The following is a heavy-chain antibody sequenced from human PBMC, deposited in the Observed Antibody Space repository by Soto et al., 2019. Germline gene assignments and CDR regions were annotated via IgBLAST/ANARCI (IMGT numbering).Heavy chain of an antibody. V-gene: IGHV4-39*01. CDR3: ARLSNYYYGMDV. Sequence: PSETLSLTCTVSGGSISSSSYYWGWIRQPPGKGLEWIGSIYYSGSTYYNPSLKSRVTISVDTSKNQFSLKLSSVTAADTAVYYCARLSNYYYGMDVWGQGTLVTVSS. CDR2: IYYSGST. J-gene: IGHJ6*02. CDR1: GGSISSSSYY.